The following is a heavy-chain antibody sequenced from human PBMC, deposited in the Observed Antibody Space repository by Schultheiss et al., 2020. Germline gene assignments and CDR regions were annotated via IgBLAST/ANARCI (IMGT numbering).Heavy chain of an antibody. CDR3: ARDSPGTVTTDY. J-gene: IGHJ4*02. V-gene: IGHV4-59*01. D-gene: IGHD4-17*01. Sequence: SETLSLTCTVSGGSISSYYWSWIRQPPGKGLEWIGYIYYSGSTNYNPSLKSRVTISVDTSKNQFSLKLSSVTAADTAVYYCARDSPGTVTTDYWGQGTLVTVSS. CDR2: IYYSGST. CDR1: GGSISSYY.